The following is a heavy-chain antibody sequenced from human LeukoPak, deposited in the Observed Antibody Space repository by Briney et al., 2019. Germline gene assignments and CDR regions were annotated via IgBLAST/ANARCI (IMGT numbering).Heavy chain of an antibody. CDR1: GFTFSSYS. J-gene: IGHJ2*01. Sequence: GGSLRLSCAASGFTFSSYSMNWVRQAPGKGLEWASSISSSSSYIYYADSVKGRFTISRDNAKNTLYLQMNSLRAEDTAVYYCARTPGIQLRNWYFDLWGRGTLVTVSS. CDR2: ISSSSSYI. V-gene: IGHV3-21*01. CDR3: ARTPGIQLRNWYFDL. D-gene: IGHD5-18*01.